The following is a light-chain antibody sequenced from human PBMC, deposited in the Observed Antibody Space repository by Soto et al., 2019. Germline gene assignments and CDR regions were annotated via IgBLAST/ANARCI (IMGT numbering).Light chain of an antibody. CDR1: QSVSNNY. CDR3: QHYNSYSES. J-gene: IGKJ1*01. V-gene: IGKV3-20*01. Sequence: SALRQSPGRLSXXPGEXATLXXRXSQSVSNNYLAWYQQKPGQAPRLLIYGASIRATGIPDRFSGSGSGTDFSLTISRLEPEDFATYYCQHYNSYSESFGQGAKVDIK. CDR2: GAS.